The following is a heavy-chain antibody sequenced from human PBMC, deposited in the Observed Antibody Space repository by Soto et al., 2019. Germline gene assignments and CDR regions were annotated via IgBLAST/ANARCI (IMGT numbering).Heavy chain of an antibody. D-gene: IGHD2-21*02. CDR2: INHSGST. CDR3: ARGRPVVTAMNDFDY. CDR1: CGSFSGYY. V-gene: IGHV4-34*01. J-gene: IGHJ4*02. Sequence: QVQLQQWGAGLLKPSETLSLTCAVYCGSFSGYYWSGIRQPPGKGLEWIGEINHSGSTNYNPSLKSRVTISVDTSKNQFSLKLSSVTAADTAVYYCARGRPVVTAMNDFDYWGQGTLVTVSS.